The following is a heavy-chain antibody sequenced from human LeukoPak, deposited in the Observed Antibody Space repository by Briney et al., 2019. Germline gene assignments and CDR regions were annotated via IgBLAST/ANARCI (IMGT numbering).Heavy chain of an antibody. CDR1: GFIFSHHG. CDR3: VKDDGWVQYAN. D-gene: IGHD5-24*01. Sequence: PGGSLRLSCATSGFIFSHHGMNWVRQAPGKGLEWVSGIRAYAVTTYYADSVKGRFIISRDNSKNTVYLQMNSLSAEDAAVYYCVKDDGWVQYANWGQGTLVTVSS. CDR2: IRAYAVTT. V-gene: IGHV3-23*01. J-gene: IGHJ4*02.